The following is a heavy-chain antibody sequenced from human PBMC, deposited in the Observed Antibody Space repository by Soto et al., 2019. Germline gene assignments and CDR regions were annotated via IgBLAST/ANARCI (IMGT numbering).Heavy chain of an antibody. V-gene: IGHV3-48*01. J-gene: IGHJ4*02. CDR2: ISSSSSTI. CDR3: ARAKWLRLPVVDY. CDR1: GFTFSSYS. Sequence: GESLKISCAASGFTFSSYSMNWVRQAPGKGLEWVSYISSSSSTIYYADSVKGRFTISRDNAKNSLYLQMNSLRAEDTAVYYCARAKWLRLPVVDYWGQGTLVTVSS. D-gene: IGHD5-12*01.